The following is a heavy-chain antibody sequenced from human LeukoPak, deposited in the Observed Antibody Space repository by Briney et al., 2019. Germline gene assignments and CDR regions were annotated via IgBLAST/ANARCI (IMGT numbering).Heavy chain of an antibody. CDR1: GGSFSGYY. D-gene: IGHD3-10*01. Sequence: PSETLSLTCAVYGGSFSGYYWSWIRQPPGKGLEWIGEINHSGSTNYNPSLKSRVTISVDTSKNQFSLKLSSVTAADTAVYYCASWFGELFGNNWFDPWGQGTLVTVSS. V-gene: IGHV4-34*01. J-gene: IGHJ5*02. CDR3: ASWFGELFGNNWFDP. CDR2: INHSGST.